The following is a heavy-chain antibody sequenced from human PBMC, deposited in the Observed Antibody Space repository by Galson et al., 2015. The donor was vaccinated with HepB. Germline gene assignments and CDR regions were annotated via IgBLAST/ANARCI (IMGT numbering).Heavy chain of an antibody. CDR1: GFTFSDYS. CDR2: INNVGTNV. J-gene: IGHJ4*02. D-gene: IGHD3/OR15-3a*01. Sequence: SLRLSCAASGFTFSDYSMSWIRQAPGKGLEWLSYINNVGTNVHYADSVRGRFTIPRDNAKSSLYLRINNLRAEDTAVYYCARDLTDFWTGYYSRYFDHWGQGTLATVSS. CDR3: ARDLTDFWTGYYSRYFDH. V-gene: IGHV3-11*01.